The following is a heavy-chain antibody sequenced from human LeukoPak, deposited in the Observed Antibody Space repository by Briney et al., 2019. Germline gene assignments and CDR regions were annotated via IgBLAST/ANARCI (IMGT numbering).Heavy chain of an antibody. CDR1: GFTFSSYW. Sequence: GGSLRLSCAASGFTFSSYWMSWARQAPGKGLEWVANIKQDGSEKYYVDSVKGRFTISRDNAKNSLYLQMNSLRPEDTSVYYCAEDQQLQPFHYWGQGTLVTVSS. CDR3: AEDQQLQPFHY. CDR2: IKQDGSEK. D-gene: IGHD2-2*01. J-gene: IGHJ4*02. V-gene: IGHV3-7*01.